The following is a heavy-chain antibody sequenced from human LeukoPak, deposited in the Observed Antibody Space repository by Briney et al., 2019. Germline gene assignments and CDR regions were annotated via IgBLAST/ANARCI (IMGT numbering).Heavy chain of an antibody. D-gene: IGHD6-13*01. V-gene: IGHV4-34*01. Sequence: PSGTLSLTCTVYGGSFSGYYWSWIRQPPGKGLEWIGEINHSGSTNYNPSLKSRVTISVDTSKNQFSLKLSSVTAADTAVYYCARGAGSSSWYIIDYWGQGTLVTVSS. CDR1: GGSFSGYY. CDR3: ARGAGSSSWYIIDY. CDR2: INHSGST. J-gene: IGHJ4*02.